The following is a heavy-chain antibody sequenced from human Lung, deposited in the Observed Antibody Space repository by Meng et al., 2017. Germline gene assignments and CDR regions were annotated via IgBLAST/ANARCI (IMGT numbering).Heavy chain of an antibody. D-gene: IGHD6-19*01. V-gene: IGHV4-4*02. CDR1: GGSISSINW. J-gene: IGHJ4*02. Sequence: QVEFTGLRQGLLTPSGTPSLPGPVSGGSISSINWWSWVRQSPGKGLELIGEIYHSGSTNYNPSLKSRVTISVDKSKNQFSLKLSSVTAADTAVYYCARRGLWLDPQNFDYWGQGTLVTVSS. CDR2: IYHSGST. CDR3: ARRGLWLDPQNFDY.